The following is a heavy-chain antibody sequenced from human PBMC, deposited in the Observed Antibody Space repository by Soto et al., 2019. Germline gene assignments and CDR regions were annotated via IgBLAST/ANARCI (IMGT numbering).Heavy chain of an antibody. D-gene: IGHD6-19*01. V-gene: IGHV1-69*01. CDR3: ARDIDGGSGRPGYFDY. J-gene: IGHJ4*02. CDR1: GGTFSSYA. CDR2: IIPIFGTA. Sequence: QVQLAQSGAEVKKPGSSVKVSCKASGGTFSSYAISWVRQAPGQGLEWMGGIIPIFGTANYAQKFQGRVTITADESTSTAYMELSSLRSEDTAVYYCARDIDGGSGRPGYFDYWGQGTLVTVSS.